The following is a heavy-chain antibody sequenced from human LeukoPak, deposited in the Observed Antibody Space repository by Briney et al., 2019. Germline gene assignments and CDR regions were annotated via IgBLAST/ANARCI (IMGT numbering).Heavy chain of an antibody. CDR3: ATLQSSGYDYSDY. V-gene: IGHV4-59*08. CDR2: IYYSGYT. CDR1: GGSISSYY. J-gene: IGHJ4*02. Sequence: PSETLSLTCTVSGGSISSYYWSWIRQPPGKGLEWLGYIYYSGYTDYNPSLKSRVTMSVDTSKNQFSLKLTSVTAADTAVYYCATLQSSGYDYSDYWGQGILVTVSS. D-gene: IGHD3-22*01.